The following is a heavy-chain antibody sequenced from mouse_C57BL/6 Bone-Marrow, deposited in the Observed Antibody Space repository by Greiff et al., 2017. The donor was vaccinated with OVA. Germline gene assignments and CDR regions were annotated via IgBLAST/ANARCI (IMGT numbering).Heavy chain of an antibody. J-gene: IGHJ3*01. V-gene: IGHV14-4*01. Sequence: VQLQQSGAELVRPGASVKLSCTASGFNIKDDYMHWVKQRPEQGLEWIGWIDPENGDTEYASKFQGKATITADTSSNTDYLQLSSLTSEDTAVYYCTTALLRFAYWGQGTLVTVSA. D-gene: IGHD2-3*01. CDR1: GFNIKDDY. CDR3: TTALLRFAY. CDR2: IDPENGDT.